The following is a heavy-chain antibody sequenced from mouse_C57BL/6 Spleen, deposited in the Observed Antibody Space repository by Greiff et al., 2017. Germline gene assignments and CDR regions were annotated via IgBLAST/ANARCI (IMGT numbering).Heavy chain of an antibody. D-gene: IGHD1-1*01. J-gene: IGHJ2*01. CDR1: GFNIKDYY. Sequence: VQLKQSGAELVKPGASVKLSCTASGFNIKDYYMHWVKQRTEQGLEWIGRIDPEDGETKSAPKFQGKATITADTSSNTAYLQLSSLTSEDSAVYSCASFYYYGSSYGFDYWGQGTTLTVSS. V-gene: IGHV14-2*01. CDR2: IDPEDGET. CDR3: ASFYYYGSSYGFDY.